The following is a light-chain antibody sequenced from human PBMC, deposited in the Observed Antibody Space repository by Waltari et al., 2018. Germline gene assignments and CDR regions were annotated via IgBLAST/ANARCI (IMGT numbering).Light chain of an antibody. J-gene: IGLJ1*01. Sequence: QSVLTQPPSVSAAPSQTVTISCSGSSSNIGNHYVSWYQQLPGTAPKLLIYDSDKRPSGIPDRFSGSKSGTSATLGITGLQTGDEADYFCGAWDSSLTAYVFGTGTKVTVL. CDR1: SSNIGNHY. CDR2: DSD. V-gene: IGLV1-51*01. CDR3: GAWDSSLTAYV.